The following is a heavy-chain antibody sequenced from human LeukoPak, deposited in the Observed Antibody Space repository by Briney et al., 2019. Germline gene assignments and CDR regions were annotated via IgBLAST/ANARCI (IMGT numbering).Heavy chain of an antibody. Sequence: GGSLRLSCAASGFTFSNAGMSWVRHVPGKGREWLGQIVSKIDGGTTDYAAPVKGRFTISRDDSKSTLYLQMNSLKIEDTAVYYCTTDEDWNYARKDVWGQGATVIVSS. V-gene: IGHV3-15*04. CDR3: TTDEDWNYARKDV. J-gene: IGHJ6*02. CDR2: IVSKIDGGTT. CDR1: GFTFSNAG. D-gene: IGHD1-7*01.